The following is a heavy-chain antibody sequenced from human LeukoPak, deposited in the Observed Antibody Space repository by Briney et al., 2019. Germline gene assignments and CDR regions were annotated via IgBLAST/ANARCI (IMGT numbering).Heavy chain of an antibody. J-gene: IGHJ6*03. CDR1: GFTFSSYG. CDR2: ISGSGGST. V-gene: IGHV3-23*01. Sequence: PGGSLRLSCAASGFTFSSYGMSWVRQAPGKGLEWVPAISGSGGSTYYADSVKGRFTISRDNSKNTLYLQMNSLRAEDTAVYYCAKDRKGGTYWIEYYYYMDVWGKGTTVTISS. CDR3: AKDRKGGTYWIEYYYYMDV. D-gene: IGHD1-26*01.